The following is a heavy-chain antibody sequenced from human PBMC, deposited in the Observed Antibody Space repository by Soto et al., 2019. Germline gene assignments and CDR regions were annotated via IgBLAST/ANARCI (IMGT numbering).Heavy chain of an antibody. CDR1: GFSLSTRGVG. Sequence: QITLKESGPTLVKPTQPLTLTCTVSGFSLSTRGVGVGWIRQPPGKALEWLALLYWDDDKGYSPSLKSRLTITKDTSTNQVVLTVTSMDPVDKATYYCEPIPRGYSYYFDYWGQGTLVTVSS. J-gene: IGHJ4*02. D-gene: IGHD5-18*01. V-gene: IGHV2-5*02. CDR2: LYWDDDK. CDR3: EPIPRGYSYYFDY.